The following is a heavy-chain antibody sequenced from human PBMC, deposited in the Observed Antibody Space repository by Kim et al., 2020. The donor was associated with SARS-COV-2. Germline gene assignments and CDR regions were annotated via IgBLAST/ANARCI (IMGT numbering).Heavy chain of an antibody. CDR3: ARESSSGWYIGY. V-gene: IGHV3-21*01. Sequence: GGSLRLSCAASGFTFSSYSMNWVRQAPGKGLEWVSSISSSSSYIYYADSVKGRFTISRDNAKNSLYLQMNSLRAEDTAVYYCARESSSGWYIGYWGQGTLVTVSS. D-gene: IGHD6-19*01. J-gene: IGHJ4*02. CDR1: GFTFSSYS. CDR2: ISSSSSYI.